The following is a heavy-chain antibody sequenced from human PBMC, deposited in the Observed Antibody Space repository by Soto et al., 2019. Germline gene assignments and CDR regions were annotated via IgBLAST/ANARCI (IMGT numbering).Heavy chain of an antibody. CDR3: AKTWEGSSWYQKPDNWFDP. J-gene: IGHJ5*02. CDR1: GFTFSSYA. D-gene: IGHD6-13*01. CDR2: ISGSGGST. Sequence: GGSLRLSCAASGFTFSSYAMSWVRQAPGKGLEWVSAISGSGGSTYYADSVKGRFTISRDNSKNTLYLQMNSLRAEDTAVYYCAKTWEGSSWYQKPDNWFDPWGQGTLVTVSS. V-gene: IGHV3-23*01.